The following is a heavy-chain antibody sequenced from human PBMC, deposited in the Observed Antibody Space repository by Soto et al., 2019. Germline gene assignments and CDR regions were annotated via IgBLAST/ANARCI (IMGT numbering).Heavy chain of an antibody. Sequence: QVQLVQSGAEVKKPGSSVKVSCKASGGTFSSYAISWVRQAPGQGLEWMGGIIPIFGTANYAQKFQGRVTSSAEESTNTAYMEPSSLGSEDTAVYYCARDLRFLLGELSFSNWFDPWGQGTLVTVSS. CDR3: ARDLRFLLGELSFSNWFDP. V-gene: IGHV1-69*12. CDR1: GGTFSSYA. CDR2: IIPIFGTA. D-gene: IGHD3-16*02. J-gene: IGHJ5*02.